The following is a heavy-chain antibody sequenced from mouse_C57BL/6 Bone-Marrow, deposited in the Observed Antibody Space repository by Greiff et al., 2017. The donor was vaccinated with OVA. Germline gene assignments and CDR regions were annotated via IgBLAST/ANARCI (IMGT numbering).Heavy chain of an antibody. V-gene: IGHV5-12*01. CDR2: ISNGGGST. D-gene: IGHD1-1*01. J-gene: IGHJ3*01. CDR3: ARQAPAYYYGSSYRFAY. Sequence: EVKLMESGGGLVQPGGSLKLSCAASGFTFSDYYMYWVRQTPEKRLEWVAYISNGGGSTYYPDTVKGRFTISRDNAKNTLYLQMSRLKSEDTAMYYCARQAPAYYYGSSYRFAYWGQGTLVTVSA. CDR1: GFTFSDYY.